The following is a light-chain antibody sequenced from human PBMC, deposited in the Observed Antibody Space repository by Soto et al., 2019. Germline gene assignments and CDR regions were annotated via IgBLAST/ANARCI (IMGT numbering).Light chain of an antibody. Sequence: QPVLTQPPSVSGAPGQRVTISCTGSSSNIGAGYDVHWYQQLPGTAPKLLIYINDQRPSGVPARFSGSTSGTSASLAISGLQSDDEAHYYCATWDDSLNAAVFGGGTQLTVL. CDR1: SSNIGAGYD. CDR2: IND. V-gene: IGLV1-40*01. CDR3: ATWDDSLNAAV. J-gene: IGLJ7*01.